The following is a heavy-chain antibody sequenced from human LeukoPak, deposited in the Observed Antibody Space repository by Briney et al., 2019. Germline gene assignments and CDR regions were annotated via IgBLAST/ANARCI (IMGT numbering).Heavy chain of an antibody. CDR1: GFTFDDYA. D-gene: IGHD3-22*01. CDR3: AMSRHYYDSSGYPADY. V-gene: IGHV3-9*01. Sequence: GGSLRLSCAASGFTFDDYAMHWVRQAPGKGLEWVSGISWNSGSIGYADSVKGRFTISRDNAKNSLYLQMNSLRAEDTALYYCAMSRHYYDSSGYPADYWGQGTLVTVSS. J-gene: IGHJ4*02. CDR2: ISWNSGSI.